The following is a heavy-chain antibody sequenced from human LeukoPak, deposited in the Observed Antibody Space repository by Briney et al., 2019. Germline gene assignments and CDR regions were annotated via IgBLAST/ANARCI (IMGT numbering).Heavy chain of an antibody. CDR3: VKGGYDILTGSTH. CDR2: ISYDGSNR. J-gene: IGHJ4*02. V-gene: IGHV3-30*18. D-gene: IGHD3-9*01. Sequence: GGSLRLSCAASGFTFSSYGMHWVRQAPGKGLEWVAVISYDGSNRYYADSVKGRFTISRDNSKNTLYLQMSSLRAEDTAVYYCVKGGYDILTGSTHWGQGTLVTVSS. CDR1: GFTFSSYG.